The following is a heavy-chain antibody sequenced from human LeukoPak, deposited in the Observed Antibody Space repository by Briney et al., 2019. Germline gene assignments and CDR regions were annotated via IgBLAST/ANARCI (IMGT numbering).Heavy chain of an antibody. J-gene: IGHJ3*01. V-gene: IGHV3-23*01. D-gene: IGHD2-21*02. CDR2: ISGSGGST. CDR3: AKPCGGDCYIAFDL. Sequence: GGSLRLSCAASGFSISSYAMSWVRQAPGKGLEWVSAISGSGGSTYYADSVKGRFTISRDNSKNTLYLQMNSLRAEDTAVYYCAKPCGGDCYIAFDLWGQGTMVTVSS. CDR1: GFSISSYA.